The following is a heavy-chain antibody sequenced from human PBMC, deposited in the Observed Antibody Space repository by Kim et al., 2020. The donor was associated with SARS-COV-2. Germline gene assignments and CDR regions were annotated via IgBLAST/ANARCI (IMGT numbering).Heavy chain of an antibody. V-gene: IGHV3-21*01. CDR3: ASVAAAGAAVYYYYGMDV. CDR1: GFTFSSYS. CDR2: IRSSSSYI. D-gene: IGHD6-13*01. J-gene: IGHJ6*02. Sequence: GGSLRLSCAASGFTFSSYSMHWVRQAPGKGLEWVSSIRSSSSYIYYADSVKGRFTISRDNAKNTLYLQMNSLRAEDTAVYYCASVAAAGAAVYYYYGMDVWGQGTTVTVSS.